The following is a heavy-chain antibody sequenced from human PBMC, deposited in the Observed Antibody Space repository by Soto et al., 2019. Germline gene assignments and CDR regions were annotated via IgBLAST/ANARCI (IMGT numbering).Heavy chain of an antibody. D-gene: IGHD3-3*01. J-gene: IGHJ3*01. CDR3: ARVPFRFGPGV. V-gene: IGHV3-74*01. CDR2: INSDGSST. CDR1: GFTFSSYW. Sequence: PGGSLRLSCAASGFTFSSYWMHWVRQAPGKGLVWVSRINSDGSSTSYADSVKGRFTISRDNAKNTLYLQMNSLRAEDTAVYYCARVPFRFGPGVWGQGTMVTVSS.